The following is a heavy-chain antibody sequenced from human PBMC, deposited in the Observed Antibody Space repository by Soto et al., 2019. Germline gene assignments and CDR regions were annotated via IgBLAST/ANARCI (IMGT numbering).Heavy chain of an antibody. J-gene: IGHJ4*02. CDR3: ARAWLPPRYYFDY. V-gene: IGHV4-61*01. Sequence: QVQLQESGPGLVKPSETLSLTCTVSGGSVSSGSYYWSWIRQPPGKGLEWIGYIYYSGSTNYNPSLKSRVTISVDTSKYQFSLKLSSVTAADTAVYYCARAWLPPRYYFDYWGQGTLVNVSS. CDR2: IYYSGST. D-gene: IGHD5-12*01. CDR1: GGSVSSGSYY.